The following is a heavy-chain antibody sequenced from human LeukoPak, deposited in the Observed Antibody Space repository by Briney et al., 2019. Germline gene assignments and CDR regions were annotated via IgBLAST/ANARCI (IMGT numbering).Heavy chain of an antibody. Sequence: TSQTLSLTCTVSGGSISSGDYYWSWIRQPAGKGLEWIGRIYTSGSTNYNPSLKSRVTMSVDTSKNQFSLKLSSVTAADTAVYYCARIPDYYYYYMDVWGKGTTVTVSS. J-gene: IGHJ6*03. V-gene: IGHV4-61*02. CDR1: GGSISSGDYY. D-gene: IGHD2-21*01. CDR2: IYTSGST. CDR3: ARIPDYYYYYMDV.